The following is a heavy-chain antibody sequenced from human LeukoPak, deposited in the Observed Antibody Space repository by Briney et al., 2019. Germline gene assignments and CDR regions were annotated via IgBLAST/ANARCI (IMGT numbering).Heavy chain of an antibody. CDR1: GYTFTSYG. J-gene: IGHJ4*02. D-gene: IGHD5-18*01. Sequence: ASVKVSCKASGYTFTSYGISWVRQAPGQGLEWMGWISAYNGNTNYAQKFQGRVTITADKSTSTAYMELSSLRSEDTDVYYCATSRGYSYGYNYWGQGTLVTVSS. V-gene: IGHV1-18*01. CDR3: ATSRGYSYGYNY. CDR2: ISAYNGNT.